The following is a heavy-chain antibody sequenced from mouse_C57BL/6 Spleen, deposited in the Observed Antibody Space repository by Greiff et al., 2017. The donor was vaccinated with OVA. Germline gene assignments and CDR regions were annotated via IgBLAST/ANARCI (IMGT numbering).Heavy chain of an antibody. Sequence: VQLQQSGAELVRPGASVKLSCKASGYTFTDYYINWVKQRPGQGLEWIARIYPGSGNTYYNEKFKGKATLTAEKSSSTAYMQLSSLTSEDSAVYFCARGDWSYAMDYWGQGTSVTVSS. D-gene: IGHD3-3*01. CDR3: ARGDWSYAMDY. V-gene: IGHV1-76*01. J-gene: IGHJ4*01. CDR1: GYTFTDYY. CDR2: IYPGSGNT.